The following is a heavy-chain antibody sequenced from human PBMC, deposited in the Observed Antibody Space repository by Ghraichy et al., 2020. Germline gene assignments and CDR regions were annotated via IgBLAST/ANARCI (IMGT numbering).Heavy chain of an antibody. CDR3: ARALSSWSGYFGYRFDP. D-gene: IGHD3-3*01. J-gene: IGHJ5*02. CDR2: TYHSGST. CDR1: GASITSGHYY. Sequence: TLSLTCTVSGASITSGHYYWSWIRQSPGKGLEWIGYTYHSGSTLYNPSVKSRFIISVDTSKNQFSLNLKSVTAADTAVYYCARALSSWSGYFGYRFDPWGQGTLVTVSS. V-gene: IGHV4-30-4*01.